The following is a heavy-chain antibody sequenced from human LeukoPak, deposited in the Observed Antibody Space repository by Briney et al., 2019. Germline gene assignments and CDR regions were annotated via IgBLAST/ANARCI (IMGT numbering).Heavy chain of an antibody. CDR1: GGSISSGDYY. D-gene: IGHD3-10*01. CDR2: IYYSGST. Sequence: SQTLSLTCTVSGGSISSGDYYWSWIRQPPGKGLEWIGYIYYSGSTYYNPSLKSRVTISVDTSKNQLSLKLSSVTAADTAVYYCARVLYYGSGSYSNWFDPWGQGTLVTVSS. CDR3: ARVLYYGSGSYSNWFDP. V-gene: IGHV4-30-4*01. J-gene: IGHJ5*02.